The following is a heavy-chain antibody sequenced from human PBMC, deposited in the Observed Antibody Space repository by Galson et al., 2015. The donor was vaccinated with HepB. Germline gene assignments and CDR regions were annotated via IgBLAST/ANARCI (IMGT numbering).Heavy chain of an antibody. CDR1: GFPFTSYW. CDR2: INQDGSVK. V-gene: IGHV3-7*01. CDR3: ARDPVYSSFDC. D-gene: IGHD3-22*01. J-gene: IGHJ4*02. Sequence: SLRLSCAASGFPFTSYWVSWVRQTPGKGLEFVANINQDGSVKNYVDSVKGRFTISRDNARNSLYLQMNSLRVEDTAVYYCARDPVYSSFDCWGQGALVTVSS.